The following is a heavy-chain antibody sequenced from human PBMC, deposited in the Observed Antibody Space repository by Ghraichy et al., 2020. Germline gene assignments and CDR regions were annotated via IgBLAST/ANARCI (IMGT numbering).Heavy chain of an antibody. CDR2: IYYSGST. V-gene: IGHV4-59*01. CDR3: ARGPGSRHYFDS. Sequence: ETLSLTCTVSSTSISSYFWNWIRQPLGKGLEWIGYIYYSGSTNYNPSLKSRVTISLDTSKNLFTLNLTSVTAADTAVYYCARGPGSRHYFDSWGQGTLVTVSS. D-gene: IGHD3-10*01. CDR1: STSISSYF. J-gene: IGHJ4*02.